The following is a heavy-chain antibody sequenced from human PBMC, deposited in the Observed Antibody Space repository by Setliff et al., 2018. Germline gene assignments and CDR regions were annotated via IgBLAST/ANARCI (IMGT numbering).Heavy chain of an antibody. CDR2: IYYSGST. Sequence: SETLSLTCRVSGGSISSGNYYWGLIRQPPGKGLEWVATIYYSGSTYSNPSLKSRLIISVDAPDNQFSVKLSSVTAADTAVYYCARHKSNGSGSYPSLYMDVWGKGITVTVSS. V-gene: IGHV4-39*01. CDR1: GGSISSGNYY. CDR3: ARHKSNGSGSYPSLYMDV. D-gene: IGHD3-10*01. J-gene: IGHJ6*03.